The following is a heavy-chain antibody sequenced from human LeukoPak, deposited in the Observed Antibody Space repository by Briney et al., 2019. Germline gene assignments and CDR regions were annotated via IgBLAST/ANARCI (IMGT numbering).Heavy chain of an antibody. CDR1: GFTVSTYE. V-gene: IGHV3-48*03. CDR2: ISSTGTTF. Sequence: GGSLRLSCAAPGFTVSTYEMNWVRQAPGKGLEWLSYISSTGTTFYYADSVKGRFTISRDSAMNSLYLQMNSLRAEDTALYYCARGWFDAWGQGTLVTVSS. CDR3: ARGWFDA. J-gene: IGHJ5*02.